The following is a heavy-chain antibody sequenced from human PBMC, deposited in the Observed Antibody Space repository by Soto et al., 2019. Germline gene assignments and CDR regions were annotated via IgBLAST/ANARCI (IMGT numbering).Heavy chain of an antibody. J-gene: IGHJ5*02. V-gene: IGHV1-2*04. D-gene: IGHD2-2*01. CDR1: GYTFTGYY. Sequence: ASVKVSCKASGYTFTGYYMHWVRQAPGQGLEWMGWINPNSGGTNYAQKFQGWVTMTRDTSISTAYMELGRLRSDDTAVYYCARGRASLDIVVVPAAPRPDNWFDPWGQGTLVTVSS. CDR3: ARGRASLDIVVVPAAPRPDNWFDP. CDR2: INPNSGGT.